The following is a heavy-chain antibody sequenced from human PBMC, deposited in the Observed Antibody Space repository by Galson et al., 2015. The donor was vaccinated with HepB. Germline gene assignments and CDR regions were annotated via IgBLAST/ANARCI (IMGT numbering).Heavy chain of an antibody. CDR3: ARVGIFLDY. Sequence: SLRLSCAASGFTFSSYAMHWVRQAPGKGLEWVAVISYDGSNKYYADSVKGRFTISRDNSKNTLYLQMNSLRAEDTAVYYCARVGIFLDYWGQGTLVTVSS. V-gene: IGHV3-30-3*01. CDR2: ISYDGSNK. CDR1: GFTFSSYA. J-gene: IGHJ4*02. D-gene: IGHD3-3*01.